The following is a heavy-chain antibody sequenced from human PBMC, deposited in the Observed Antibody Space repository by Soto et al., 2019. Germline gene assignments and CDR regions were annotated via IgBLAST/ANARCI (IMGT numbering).Heavy chain of an antibody. J-gene: IGHJ5*02. Sequence: QVQLQESGPGLVKPSETLSLTCTVSGGSISSYYWSWIRRPPGKGLEWIGYIYYSGSTNYNPSLKSRVTISVDTSKNQFSLKLSSVTAADTAVYYCARASDYYGSRNWFDPWGQGTLVTVSS. CDR3: ARASDYYGSRNWFDP. CDR2: IYYSGST. D-gene: IGHD3-10*01. V-gene: IGHV4-59*01. CDR1: GGSISSYY.